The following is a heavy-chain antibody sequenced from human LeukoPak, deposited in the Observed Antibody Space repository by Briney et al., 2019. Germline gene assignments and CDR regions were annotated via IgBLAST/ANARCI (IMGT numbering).Heavy chain of an antibody. Sequence: GGSLRLSCAASGFTVSSNYMSWVRQAPGKGLEWVSVIYSGGSTYYPDSVKGRFTISRDNSKNTLYLQMNSLRAEDTAVYYCARGGSSSWYVISYFDYWGQGTLVTVSS. V-gene: IGHV3-53*01. D-gene: IGHD6-13*01. CDR2: IYSGGST. CDR1: GFTVSSNY. J-gene: IGHJ4*02. CDR3: ARGGSSSWYVISYFDY.